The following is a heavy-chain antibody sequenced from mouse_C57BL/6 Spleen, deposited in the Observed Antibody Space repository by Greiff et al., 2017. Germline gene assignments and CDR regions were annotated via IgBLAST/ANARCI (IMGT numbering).Heavy chain of an antibody. CDR2: INYDGSST. J-gene: IGHJ1*03. CDR1: GFTFSDYY. CDR3: ARTYYYGSSYEGYFDV. D-gene: IGHD1-1*01. V-gene: IGHV5-16*01. Sequence: DVQLVESEGGLVQPGSSMKLSCTASGFTFSDYYMAWVRQVPEKGLEWVANINYDGSSTYYLDSLKSRFIISRDNAKNILYLQMSSLKSEDTATYYCARTYYYGSSYEGYFDVWGTGTTVTVSS.